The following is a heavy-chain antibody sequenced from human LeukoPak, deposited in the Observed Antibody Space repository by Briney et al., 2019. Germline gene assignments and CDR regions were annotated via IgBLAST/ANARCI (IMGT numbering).Heavy chain of an antibody. CDR2: ISGSGGST. J-gene: IGHJ4*02. D-gene: IGHD2-15*01. CDR3: AKVLVGAAFDY. CDR1: RFTFSSYP. Sequence: GGSLTLFCAASRFTFSSYPMMWVRQAPGKGRVWVSAISGSGGSTYYADSVKGRFTISRDNSKNTLYLQMNRLRAEDTAVYYCAKVLVGAAFDYWGQGALVTVS. V-gene: IGHV3-23*01.